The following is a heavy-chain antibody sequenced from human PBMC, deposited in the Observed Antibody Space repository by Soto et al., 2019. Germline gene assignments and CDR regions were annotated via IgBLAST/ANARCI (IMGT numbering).Heavy chain of an antibody. Sequence: QLQLQESGPGLVKPSETLSLTCTVSGGSIRSNGYYSGWIRQPPGKGLEWIGSIYYIGSTYYNPSLKSRATISVDTSQNQFSRKLTFVTAADTAVYYCARLATGRHYWGQGTLVTVSS. CDR2: IYYIGST. CDR1: GGSIRSNGYY. D-gene: IGHD5-12*01. CDR3: ARLATGRHY. J-gene: IGHJ4*02. V-gene: IGHV4-39*01.